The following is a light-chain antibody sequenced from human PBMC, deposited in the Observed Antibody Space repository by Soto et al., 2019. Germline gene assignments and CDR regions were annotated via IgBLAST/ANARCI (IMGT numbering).Light chain of an antibody. Sequence: EIVLTQSPGTLSLSPGERATLSCRASQSVSSSFLAWYQQKVGQAPRLLIYGASGRATGIPDRFSGSGSGTDFTLTISDVQPEDFALYYCHQRQSWPRTFGQGTKVDI. CDR1: QSVSSSF. CDR2: GAS. V-gene: IGKV3-20*01. J-gene: IGKJ1*01. CDR3: HQRQSWPRT.